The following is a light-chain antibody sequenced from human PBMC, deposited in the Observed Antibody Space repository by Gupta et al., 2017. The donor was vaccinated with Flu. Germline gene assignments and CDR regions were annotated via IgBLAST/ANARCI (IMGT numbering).Light chain of an antibody. J-gene: IGLJ3*02. CDR1: TFPRQY. V-gene: IGLV3-25*03. Sequence: SAELTQPPSVSVSPGQTARITCSGDTFPRQYASWYQQRPGQAPVLLIYKDTERPSGIPERFSGSSSGTTVTLTISGVQAEDEADYYCQSTVKVDTWVFGGGTKLTVL. CDR2: KDT. CDR3: QSTVKVDTWV.